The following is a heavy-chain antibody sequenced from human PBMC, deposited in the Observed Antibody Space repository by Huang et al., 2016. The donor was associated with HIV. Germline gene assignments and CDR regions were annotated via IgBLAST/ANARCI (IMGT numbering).Heavy chain of an antibody. CDR2: IKQDESEK. CDR1: TFTFGAYW. V-gene: IGHV3-7*01. D-gene: IGHD1-7*01. Sequence: VESGGRLVQPGGSIRLSCVGSTFTFGAYWMSWVGQSTGKGVEWVANIKQDESEKYYVESVKGRFNISRDNAKKVLFLEMNNVRVEDTATYYCATKTAAMDIWGQGTTVTVS. J-gene: IGHJ6*02. CDR3: ATKTAAMDI.